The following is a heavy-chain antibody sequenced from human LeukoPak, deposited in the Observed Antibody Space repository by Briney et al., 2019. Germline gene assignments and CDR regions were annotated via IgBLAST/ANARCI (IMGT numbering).Heavy chain of an antibody. CDR3: ARALGSYYDRHFDY. Sequence: GGSLRLSCAASGFTFSDYYMSWIRQAPGKGLEWVSYISSSGSTIYYADSVKGRFTISRGNAKNSLYLQMNSLRAEDTAVYYCARALGSYYDRHFDYWGQGTLVTVSS. CDR2: ISSSGSTI. J-gene: IGHJ4*02. D-gene: IGHD1-26*01. V-gene: IGHV3-11*01. CDR1: GFTFSDYY.